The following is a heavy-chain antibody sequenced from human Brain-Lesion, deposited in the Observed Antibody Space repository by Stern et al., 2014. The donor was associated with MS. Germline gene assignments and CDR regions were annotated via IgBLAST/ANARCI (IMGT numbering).Heavy chain of an antibody. V-gene: IGHV4-61*02. CDR3: ARGRVVPGFQYYATDV. J-gene: IGHJ6*02. D-gene: IGHD2-2*01. Sequence: DQLVESGPGLVKPSQTLSLSCTVSGGSISSGGYYWSWLRQPARKGLEWIGRIFNSGSTSYYPSRQSRGPILIDTSQHPFYPWLTSMTAADTAVYYCARGRVVPGFQYYATDVWGQGTTVIVSS. CDR2: IFNSGST. CDR1: GGSISSGGYY.